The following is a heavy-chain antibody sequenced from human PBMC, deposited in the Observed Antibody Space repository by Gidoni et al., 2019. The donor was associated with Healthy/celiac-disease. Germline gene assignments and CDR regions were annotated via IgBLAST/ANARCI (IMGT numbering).Heavy chain of an antibody. CDR1: GYSISSSNW. Sequence: QVQLQESGPGLVKPSDTLSLTCAVSGYSISSSNWWGWIRQPPGKGLEWIGYIYYSGSTYYNPSLKSRVTMSVDTSKNQFSLKLSSVTAVDTAVYYCARILYSSSWEAHFDYWGQGTLVTVSS. V-gene: IGHV4-28*01. J-gene: IGHJ4*02. CDR2: IYYSGST. D-gene: IGHD6-13*01. CDR3: ARILYSSSWEAHFDY.